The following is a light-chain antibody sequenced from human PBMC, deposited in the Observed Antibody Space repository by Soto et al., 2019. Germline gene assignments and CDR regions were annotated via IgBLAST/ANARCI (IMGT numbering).Light chain of an antibody. J-gene: IGLJ2*01. CDR3: SSYTFSKPVI. CDR1: SSDVGGYNY. CDR2: EVS. Sequence: QSVLTQPASVSGSPGQSITISCTGTSSDVGGYNYVSWYQQHPGKAPKLMNYEVSNRPSGVSSRFSGSKSRNTASLPSSGLQGEDGADYYCSSYTFSKPVIFGGGTKLTVL. V-gene: IGLV2-14*01.